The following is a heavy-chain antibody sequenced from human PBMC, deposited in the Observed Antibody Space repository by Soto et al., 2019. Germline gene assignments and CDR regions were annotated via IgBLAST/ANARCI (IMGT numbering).Heavy chain of an antibody. CDR1: GGAFTNDI. Sequence: QVQLVQSGAEVKKPGSSVKVSCKASGGAFTNDIITWVRQAPGQGLEWMGRIIPLLDITNYAQKFQGRVTITADKPKSTAYMELNSLISEDTAVYYCARDSPIGSTFSGYDAIDYWGQGTLVTVSS. CDR2: IIPLLDIT. V-gene: IGHV1-69*08. J-gene: IGHJ4*02. D-gene: IGHD5-12*01. CDR3: ARDSPIGSTFSGYDAIDY.